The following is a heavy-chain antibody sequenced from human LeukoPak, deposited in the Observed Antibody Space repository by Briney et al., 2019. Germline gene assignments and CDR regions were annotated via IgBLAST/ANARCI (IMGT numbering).Heavy chain of an antibody. Sequence: PGGSLRLSCAASGFTVSSNYMSWVRQAPGKGLEWVSVIYSGGSTYYADSVKGRFTISRDNSKNTLYLQMNSLRAEDTAVYFCVRDGQGSTPLDYWGQGTLVTVSS. J-gene: IGHJ4*02. CDR2: IYSGGST. CDR1: GFTVSSNY. D-gene: IGHD2-15*01. CDR3: VRDGQGSTPLDY. V-gene: IGHV3-53*01.